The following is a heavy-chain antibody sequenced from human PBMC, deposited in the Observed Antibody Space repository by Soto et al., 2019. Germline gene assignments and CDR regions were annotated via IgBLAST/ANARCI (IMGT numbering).Heavy chain of an antibody. J-gene: IGHJ4*02. CDR1: GFTFSSYG. Sequence: LGWSLRLSCAASGFTFSSYGMHWVRQAPGKGLEWVAVIWYDGSNKYYADSVKGRFTISRDNSKNTLYLQMNSLRAEDTAVYYCARGYSSSWYIGYWGQGTLVTVSS. D-gene: IGHD6-13*01. CDR3: ARGYSSSWYIGY. V-gene: IGHV3-33*01. CDR2: IWYDGSNK.